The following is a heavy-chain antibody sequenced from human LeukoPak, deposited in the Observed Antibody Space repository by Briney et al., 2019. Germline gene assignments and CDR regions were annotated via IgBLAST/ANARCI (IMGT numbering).Heavy chain of an antibody. J-gene: IGHJ1*01. CDR2: ISYDGSNK. Sequence: SGGSLRLSCAASGFTFSSYGMHWVRQAPGKGLEWVAVISYDGSNKYYGDSVKGRFTISRDNSKNTLYLQMNSLRAEDTAVYYCAKDLSSSSGYFQHWGQGTLVTVSS. CDR3: AKDLSSSSGYFQH. V-gene: IGHV3-30*18. CDR1: GFTFSSYG. D-gene: IGHD6-6*01.